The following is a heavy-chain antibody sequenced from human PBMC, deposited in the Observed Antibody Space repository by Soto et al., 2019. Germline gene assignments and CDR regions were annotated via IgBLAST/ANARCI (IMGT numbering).Heavy chain of an antibody. J-gene: IGHJ4*02. D-gene: IGHD1-1*01. CDR2: IYYSGST. CDR1: GGSISSYY. CDR3: ARSLRYDETYFDY. V-gene: IGHV4-59*08. Sequence: PSETLSLTCTVSGGSISSYYWSWIRQPPGKGLEWIGYIYYSGSTNYNPSLKSRVTISVDTSKNQFSLKLSSVTAADTAVYYCARSLRYDETYFDYWGQGTLVTVSS.